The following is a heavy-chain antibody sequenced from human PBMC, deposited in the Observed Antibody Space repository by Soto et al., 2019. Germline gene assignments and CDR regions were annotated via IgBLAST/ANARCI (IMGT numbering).Heavy chain of an antibody. V-gene: IGHV3-23*01. CDR2: ISGSGGST. Sequence: GGSLRLSCAASGFTFSSYAMSWVRQAPGKGLEWVSAISGSGGSTYYADSVKGRFTISRDNSKNTLYLQMNSLRAADTALYYCAKDLLEYIVLVVERGPSYYRSPGTLVTVS. CDR1: GFTFSSYA. D-gene: IGHD2-15*01. J-gene: IGHJ4*02. CDR3: AKDLLEYIVLVVERGPSYY.